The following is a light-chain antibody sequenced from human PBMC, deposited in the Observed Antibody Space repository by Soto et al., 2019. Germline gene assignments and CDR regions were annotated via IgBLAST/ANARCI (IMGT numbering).Light chain of an antibody. Sequence: IQMTQSPSTLSGSVGDRVTITCRASQTISSWLAWYQQKPGKAPKILIYKASSLESGVPARFSGSGSGTDFTLSINSLQPEDFATYYCQQAYSFPITFGQGTRLEIK. V-gene: IGKV1-5*03. CDR2: KAS. CDR3: QQAYSFPIT. J-gene: IGKJ5*01. CDR1: QTISSW.